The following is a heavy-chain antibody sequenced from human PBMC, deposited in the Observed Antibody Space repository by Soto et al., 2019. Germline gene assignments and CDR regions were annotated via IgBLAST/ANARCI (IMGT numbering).Heavy chain of an antibody. CDR2: IYHSGST. CDR3: ATFSGFFTISPFDA. CDR1: VDSISSVNW. Sequence: SETLSLTCGVSVDSISSVNWWSCVRQSPGKGLEWIGEIYHSGSTNFNPSLQSRVTMSVDKSKNEFSLQLTSVTAADAAVYYCATFSGFFTISPFDAWGQGILVTVSS. V-gene: IGHV4-4*02. J-gene: IGHJ5*02. D-gene: IGHD2-8*01.